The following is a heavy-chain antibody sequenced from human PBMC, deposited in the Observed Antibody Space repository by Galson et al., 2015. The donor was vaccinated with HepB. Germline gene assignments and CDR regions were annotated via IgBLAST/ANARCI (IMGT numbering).Heavy chain of an antibody. CDR2: IWYDGSNK. CDR1: GFTFSSYG. Sequence: SLRLSCAASGFTFSSYGMHWVRQAPGKGLEWVAVIWYDGSNKYYADSVKGRFTISRDNSKNTLYLQMNSLRAEDTAVYYCASSITMVRGVFDYWGQGTLVTVSS. J-gene: IGHJ4*02. D-gene: IGHD3-10*01. V-gene: IGHV3-33*01. CDR3: ASSITMVRGVFDY.